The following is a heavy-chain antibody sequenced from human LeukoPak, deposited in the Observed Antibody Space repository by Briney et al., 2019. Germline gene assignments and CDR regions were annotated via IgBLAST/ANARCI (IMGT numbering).Heavy chain of an antibody. V-gene: IGHV3-30*18. CDR3: AKDGYSSGGSCFHDSYYYGMDV. J-gene: IGHJ6*02. Sequence: GGPLRLSCAASGFTFSNYAMHWVRQAPGKGLEWVAVISYDGTTEYYADSVKGRFTISRDNSKNTLYVEMSSLRPDDTAVYYCAKDGYSSGGSCFHDSYYYGMDVWGQGTTVTVSS. CDR2: ISYDGTTE. D-gene: IGHD2-15*01. CDR1: GFTFSNYA.